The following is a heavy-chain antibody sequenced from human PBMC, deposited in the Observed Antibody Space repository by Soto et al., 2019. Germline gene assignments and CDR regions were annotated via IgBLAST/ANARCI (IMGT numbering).Heavy chain of an antibody. CDR1: GFTFSSYA. CDR3: AKNPAILGYCSGGSCYGFDP. D-gene: IGHD2-15*01. CDR2: ISGSGGST. J-gene: IGHJ5*02. Sequence: GGSLRLSCAASGFTFSSYAMSWVRQAPGKGLEWVSAISGSGGSTYYADSVKGRFTISRDNSKNTLYLQMNSLRAEDTAVYYCAKNPAILGYCSGGSCYGFDPWGQGTLVTVSS. V-gene: IGHV3-23*01.